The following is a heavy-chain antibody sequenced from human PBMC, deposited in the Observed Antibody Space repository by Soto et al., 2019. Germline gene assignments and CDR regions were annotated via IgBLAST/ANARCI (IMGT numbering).Heavy chain of an antibody. CDR3: ARTSAAGKYYYGMDV. V-gene: IGHV5-51*01. CDR2: IYPGDSDT. Sequence: PGEPLKISCKGSGYSFTKYWIGWVRQMPGKGLEWMGIIYPGDSDTRYSPSFQGQVTISADKSISTAYLQWSSLKASDTAMYYCARTSAAGKYYYGMDVWGQGTTVTVSS. J-gene: IGHJ6*02. CDR1: GYSFTKYW. D-gene: IGHD6-13*01.